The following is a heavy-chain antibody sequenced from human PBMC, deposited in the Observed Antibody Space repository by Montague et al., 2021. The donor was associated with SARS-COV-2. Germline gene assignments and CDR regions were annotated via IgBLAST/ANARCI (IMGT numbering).Heavy chain of an antibody. J-gene: IGHJ4*02. CDR2: ISYDGSNK. V-gene: IGHV3-30-3*01. Sequence: SLRLSCAASGFTFSSYAMHWVRQAPAKGLEWVAVISYDGSNKYYADSVKGRFTISRDNSKNTLYLQVNSLRAEDTAVYYCARDPPYFDSGGFLDYWGQGTLVTVSS. CDR3: ARDPPYFDSGGFLDY. D-gene: IGHD3-9*01. CDR1: GFTFSSYA.